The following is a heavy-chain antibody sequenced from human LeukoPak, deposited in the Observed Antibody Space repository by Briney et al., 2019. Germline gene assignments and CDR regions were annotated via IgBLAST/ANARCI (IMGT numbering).Heavy chain of an antibody. CDR3: ARHRVYSSNWRRGFDP. V-gene: IGHV4-4*07. J-gene: IGHJ5*02. D-gene: IGHD6-13*01. Sequence: SETLSLTCTVSGGSISSYYWSWIRQPAGKGLEWIGRIYTSGSTNYNPSLKSRVTMSVDTSKNQFSLKLSSVTAADTAVYYCARHRVYSSNWRRGFDPWGQGTLVTVSS. CDR2: IYTSGST. CDR1: GGSISSYY.